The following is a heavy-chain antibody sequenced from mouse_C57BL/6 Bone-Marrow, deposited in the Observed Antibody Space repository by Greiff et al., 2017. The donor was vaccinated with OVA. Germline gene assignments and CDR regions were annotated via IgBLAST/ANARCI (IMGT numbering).Heavy chain of an antibody. V-gene: IGHV1-64*01. CDR2: IHPNSGST. CDR3: ARDSLGYFDV. Sequence: VQLQQPGAELVKPGASVKLSCKASGYTFTSYWMHWVKQRPGRGLEWIGMIHPNSGSTNYNEKFKSKATLTVDKSSSTAYMQRSSLTSEDSAVYYCARDSLGYFDVWGTGTTGTVSS. J-gene: IGHJ1*03. CDR1: GYTFTSYW.